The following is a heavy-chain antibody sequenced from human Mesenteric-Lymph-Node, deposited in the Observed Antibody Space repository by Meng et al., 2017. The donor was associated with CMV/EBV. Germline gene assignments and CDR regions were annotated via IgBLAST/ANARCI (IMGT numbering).Heavy chain of an antibody. D-gene: IGHD4-11*01. CDR2: IYSGGSTA. CDR3: AKDYSNSPYYYYGMDV. Sequence: GESLKISCAASGFTFSSYAMSWVRQAPGKGLEWGSVIYSGGSTAYYEDSVKGRFTISSDDSRNTLYLQMNSLRAEDTAVYYCAKDYSNSPYYYYGMDVWGQGTTVTVSS. CDR1: GFTFSSYA. V-gene: IGHV3-23*03. J-gene: IGHJ6*02.